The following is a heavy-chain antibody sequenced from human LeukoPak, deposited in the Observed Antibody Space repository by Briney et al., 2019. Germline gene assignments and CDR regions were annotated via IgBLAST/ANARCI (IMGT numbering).Heavy chain of an antibody. CDR1: GFTFDDYG. D-gene: IGHD1-7*01. V-gene: IGHV3-11*04. J-gene: IGHJ4*02. Sequence: GGSLRLSRAASGFTFDDYGMSWVRQAPGKGLGWVSYISSSGNTIYYAGSVKGRFTISRDNAKNSLYLQMNSLRAEDTAVYFCARAGNNWNYALDYWGQGTLVTVSS. CDR2: ISSSGNTI. CDR3: ARAGNNWNYALDY.